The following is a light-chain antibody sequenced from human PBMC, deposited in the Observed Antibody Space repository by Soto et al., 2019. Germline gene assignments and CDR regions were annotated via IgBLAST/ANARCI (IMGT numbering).Light chain of an antibody. CDR3: QQYDNWSWT. V-gene: IGKV3D-15*01. Sequence: EIVMTQSPATLSVSPGEGATLSCRASQSVSSNFAWYQQRPGQAHRLLIYGASTRATDIPARFSGSGSGTEFTLTISSLQSEDFAVYYCQQYDNWSWTFGQGTKVEIK. J-gene: IGKJ1*01. CDR1: QSVSSN. CDR2: GAS.